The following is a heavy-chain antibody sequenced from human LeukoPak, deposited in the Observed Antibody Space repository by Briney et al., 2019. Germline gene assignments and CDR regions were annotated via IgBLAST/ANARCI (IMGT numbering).Heavy chain of an antibody. CDR3: ATDQRGAGLGFRYGSGSYNGMDV. Sequence: ASVKVSCKVSGYTLTELSMHWVRQAPGKGLEWMGVFDPEDGETLYAQKFQGRVSMTEDTSTDTAYMELSSLRSEDTAVYYCATDQRGAGLGFRYGSGSYNGMDVWGQGTTVTVSS. D-gene: IGHD3-10*01. V-gene: IGHV1-24*01. CDR2: FDPEDGET. J-gene: IGHJ6*02. CDR1: GYTLTELS.